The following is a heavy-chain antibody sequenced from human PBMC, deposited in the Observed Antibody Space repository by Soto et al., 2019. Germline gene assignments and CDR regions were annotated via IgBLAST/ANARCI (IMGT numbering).Heavy chain of an antibody. J-gene: IGHJ6*02. CDR3: ARRDCSSPSCYLSYSYGMDV. Sequence: GESLKISCKGSGYSFSSYWIIWVRQMPGKGLEWMGNIDPSDSYTKYSPSFQGHVTISADKSISTAYLQWSSLRASDTAVYYCARRDCSSPSCYLSYSYGMDVWGQGTTVTVSS. D-gene: IGHD2-2*01. CDR1: GYSFSSYW. V-gene: IGHV5-10-1*01. CDR2: IDPSDSYT.